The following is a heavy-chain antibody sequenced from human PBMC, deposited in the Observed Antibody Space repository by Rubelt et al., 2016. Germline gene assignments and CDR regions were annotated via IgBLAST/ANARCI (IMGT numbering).Heavy chain of an antibody. CDR3: ARVIAVGPERFDP. Sequence: QVQLQESGPGLVKPSETLSLTCTVSGGSISSYYWSWIRQPPGKGLEWIGYIYYSGSTNYNPSLKSRVSISVETSKNEVSLKLSSVTAADTAVDYCARVIAVGPERFDPWGQGTLGTVSS. V-gene: IGHV4-59*01. J-gene: IGHJ5*02. CDR2: IYYSGST. D-gene: IGHD6-19*01. CDR1: GGSISSYY.